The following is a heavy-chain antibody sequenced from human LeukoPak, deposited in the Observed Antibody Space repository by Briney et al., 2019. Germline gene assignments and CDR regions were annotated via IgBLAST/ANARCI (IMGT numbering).Heavy chain of an antibody. J-gene: IGHJ5*02. CDR2: ISGSGGST. Sequence: GGSLRLSCAASGFTFSSYAMSWVRQAPGKGLEWVSAISGSGGSTYYADSVKGRFTISRDNSKNTLYLQMNSLRAEDTAVYYCEKDRPTIVRGVPWFAPWGQGTLVTVSS. D-gene: IGHD3-10*01. CDR3: EKDRPTIVRGVPWFAP. CDR1: GFTFSSYA. V-gene: IGHV3-23*01.